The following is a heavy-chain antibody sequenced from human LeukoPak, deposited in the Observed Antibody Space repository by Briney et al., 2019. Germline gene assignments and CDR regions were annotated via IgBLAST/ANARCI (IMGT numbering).Heavy chain of an antibody. CDR2: ISSSSSTI. D-gene: IGHD1/OR15-1a*01. CDR3: AKGPRAQEHSTHRFDN. CDR1: GFTFSNYN. V-gene: IGHV3-48*01. J-gene: IGHJ4*02. Sequence: GGSLRLSCAASGFTFSNYNMNWVRQAPGKGLEWVSYISSSSSTIYYADSVKGRFTISRDNAKNSLYLQMNSLRAEDTAVYYCAKGPRAQEHSTHRFDNWGRGTLVTVSS.